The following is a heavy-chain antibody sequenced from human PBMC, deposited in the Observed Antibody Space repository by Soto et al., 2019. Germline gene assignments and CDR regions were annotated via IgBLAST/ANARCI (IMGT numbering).Heavy chain of an antibody. Sequence: QVQLVESGGGVVQPGRSLRLSCAASGFMFSNHAMHWVRLAPGKGLDWVAVISFDGSNTFYAESVKGRFTISRDNSNNTVYLQMNSLRAEDTAGYYCASDAVHVGRMVYVSPIDYWGQGALVTVSS. J-gene: IGHJ4*02. CDR3: ASDAVHVGRMVYVSPIDY. V-gene: IGHV3-30-3*01. CDR1: GFMFSNHA. D-gene: IGHD2-8*01. CDR2: ISFDGSNT.